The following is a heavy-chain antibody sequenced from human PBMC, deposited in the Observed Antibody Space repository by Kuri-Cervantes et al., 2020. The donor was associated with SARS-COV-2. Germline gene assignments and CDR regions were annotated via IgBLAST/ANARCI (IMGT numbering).Heavy chain of an antibody. CDR1: GFTFSSYV. J-gene: IGHJ4*02. CDR2: ISARGGGT. Sequence: LSLTCAASGFTFSSYVMSWVRQAPGKGLEWVSGISARGGGTYYGDSVKGRCTISRDNSKNILYLQMHSLRAEDTAIYYCANPLPGRIAARAGNDYWGQGTLVTVSS. D-gene: IGHD6-6*01. CDR3: ANPLPGRIAARAGNDY. V-gene: IGHV3-23*01.